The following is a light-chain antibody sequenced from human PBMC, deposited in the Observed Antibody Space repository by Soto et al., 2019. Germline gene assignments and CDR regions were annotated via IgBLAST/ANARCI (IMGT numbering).Light chain of an antibody. CDR2: AAS. V-gene: IGKV1-27*01. CDR1: QGIANY. J-gene: IGKJ1*01. Sequence: DIQMTQSPSSLSASVGDRVTISCRASQGIANYLAWYQQKPGKVPELLIYAASTLHSGVPSRFSGRGSGTEFTLTISGLQPEDVASYYCQKYSSAPWTFGQGTKVEIK. CDR3: QKYSSAPWT.